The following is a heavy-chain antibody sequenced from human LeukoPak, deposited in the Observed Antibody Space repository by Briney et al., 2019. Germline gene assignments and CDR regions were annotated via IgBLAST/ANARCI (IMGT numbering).Heavy chain of an antibody. CDR1: GFTFSSYG. Sequence: GGSLRLSCAASGFTFSSYGMHWVRQAPGKGLEWVAVIWYDGSNKYYADSVKGRFTISRDNSKNTLYLQMNSLRAEDTAVYYCARGYSSSYFDYWGQGTLVTVSS. J-gene: IGHJ4*02. V-gene: IGHV3-33*01. CDR2: IWYDGSNK. D-gene: IGHD6-19*01. CDR3: ARGYSSSYFDY.